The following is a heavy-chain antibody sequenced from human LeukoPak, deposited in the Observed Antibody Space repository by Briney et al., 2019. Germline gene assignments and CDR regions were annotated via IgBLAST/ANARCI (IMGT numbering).Heavy chain of an antibody. CDR3: ARVVWFGELLN. CDR1: GYTFTGYY. J-gene: IGHJ4*02. D-gene: IGHD3-10*01. V-gene: IGHV1-2*02. Sequence: ASVKVSCKASGYTFTGYYMHWVRQAPGQGLEWMGWINPNSGGTNYAQKFQGRVTMTRNTSISTAYMELSSLRSEDTAVYYCARVVWFGELLNWGQGTLVTVSS. CDR2: INPNSGGT.